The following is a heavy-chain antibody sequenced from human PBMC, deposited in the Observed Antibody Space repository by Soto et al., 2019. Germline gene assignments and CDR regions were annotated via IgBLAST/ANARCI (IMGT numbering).Heavy chain of an antibody. J-gene: IGHJ4*02. V-gene: IGHV4-59*01. CDR1: GTSISSYY. CDR2: IHYSGTT. CDR3: ARYNSYAIDY. Sequence: SETLSLTCTVSGTSISSYYWSWIRQPPGKGLEWIANIHYSGTTNYNPSLASRVTLSVDTSKNQFSLKMTSVTAADRAMYFCARYNSYAIDYWGRGTLVTVSS. D-gene: IGHD2-8*01.